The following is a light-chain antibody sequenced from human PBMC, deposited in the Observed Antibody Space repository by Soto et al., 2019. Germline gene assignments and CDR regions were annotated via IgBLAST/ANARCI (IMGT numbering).Light chain of an antibody. CDR1: QSISTW. J-gene: IGKJ1*01. V-gene: IGKV1-5*03. Sequence: DIQMTQSPSTLPASVGDRVTITCRASQSISTWLAWYQQEPGKAPNLLIYKASYSASGGPSRFSGGGSGTEFTLTISSLQPDDFATYYCQQYSNHWTFGQGTKVDIK. CDR3: QQYSNHWT. CDR2: KAS.